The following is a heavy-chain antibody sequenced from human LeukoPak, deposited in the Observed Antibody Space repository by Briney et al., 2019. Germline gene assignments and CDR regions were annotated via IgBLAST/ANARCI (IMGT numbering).Heavy chain of an antibody. Sequence: GGSLRLSCAASGFTFSSYAMHWVRQAPGKGLGWVAVISYDGSNKYYADSVKGRFTISRDNSKNTLYLQMNSLRAEDTAVYYCARGHPYYDSSGSELAGDYWGQGTLVTVSS. J-gene: IGHJ4*02. CDR1: GFTFSSYA. CDR3: ARGHPYYDSSGSELAGDY. D-gene: IGHD3-22*01. V-gene: IGHV3-30-3*01. CDR2: ISYDGSNK.